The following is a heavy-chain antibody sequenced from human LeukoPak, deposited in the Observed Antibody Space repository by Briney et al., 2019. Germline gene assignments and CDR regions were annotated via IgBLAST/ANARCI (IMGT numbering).Heavy chain of an antibody. J-gene: IGHJ4*02. CDR1: GYSISSGYY. CDR2: MYHSGST. CDR3: ARTSPRIAAAGRRRIFDY. D-gene: IGHD6-13*01. Sequence: PSETLSLTCTVSGYSISSGYYWGWIRQPPGKGLEWIGTMYHSGSTYYNPSLKSRVTISVDTSKNQFSLKLSSVTAADTAVYYCARTSPRIAAAGRRRIFDYWGQGTLVTVSS. V-gene: IGHV4-38-2*02.